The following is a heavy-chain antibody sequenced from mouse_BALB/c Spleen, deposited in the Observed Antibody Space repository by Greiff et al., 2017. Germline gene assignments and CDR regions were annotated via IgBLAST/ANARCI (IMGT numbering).Heavy chain of an antibody. CDR1: GYTFTSYW. D-gene: IGHD3-3*01. J-gene: IGHJ2*01. CDR3: ARKGYYFDY. Sequence: QVQLQQPGAELVKPGASVKLSCKASGYTFTSYWMHWVKQRPGQVLEWIGEINPSNGRTNYNEKFKSKATLTVDKSSSTAYMQLSSLTSEDSAVYYCARKGYYFDYWGQGTTLTVSS. V-gene: IGHV1S81*02. CDR2: INPSNGRT.